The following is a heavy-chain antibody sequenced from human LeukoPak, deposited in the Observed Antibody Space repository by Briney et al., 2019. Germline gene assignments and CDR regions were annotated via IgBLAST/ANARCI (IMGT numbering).Heavy chain of an antibody. D-gene: IGHD6-13*01. Sequence: ASVKVSCKASGYTFTSYGISWVRQAPGQGLEWMGWISAYNGNTNYAQKLQGRVTMTTDTSTSTAYMELRSLRSDDTAVYYCARVGGIAAAGHENWFDPWGQGTLVTVSS. V-gene: IGHV1-18*01. J-gene: IGHJ5*02. CDR3: ARVGGIAAAGHENWFDP. CDR1: GYTFTSYG. CDR2: ISAYNGNT.